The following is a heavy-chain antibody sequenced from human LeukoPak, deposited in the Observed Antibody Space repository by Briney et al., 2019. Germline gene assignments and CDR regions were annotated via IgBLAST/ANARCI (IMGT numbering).Heavy chain of an antibody. J-gene: IGHJ6*03. CDR3: ARGRHTYYYYYMDV. CDR2: IYSGGST. CDR1: GFTVSSNY. Sequence: GVLRLSCAASGFTVSSNYMSWVRQAPGKGLEWVSVIYSGGSTYYADSVKGRFTISRDNAKNTLYLQMNSLRAEDTAVYYCARGRHTYYYYYMDVWGKGTTVTVSS. V-gene: IGHV3-53*01.